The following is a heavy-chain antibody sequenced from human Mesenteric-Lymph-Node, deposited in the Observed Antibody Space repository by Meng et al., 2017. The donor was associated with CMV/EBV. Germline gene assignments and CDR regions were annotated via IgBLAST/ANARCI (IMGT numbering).Heavy chain of an antibody. Sequence: FTFSSYNMNWVRQAPGKGLEWVSSISSSSSYIYYAGSVKGRFTISRDNAKNSLYLQMNSLRAEDTAVYYCASGYYYDSSGYPRDFQHWGQGTLVTVSS. CDR3: ASGYYYDSSGYPRDFQH. CDR1: FTFSSYN. CDR2: ISSSSSYI. V-gene: IGHV3-21*01. D-gene: IGHD3-22*01. J-gene: IGHJ1*01.